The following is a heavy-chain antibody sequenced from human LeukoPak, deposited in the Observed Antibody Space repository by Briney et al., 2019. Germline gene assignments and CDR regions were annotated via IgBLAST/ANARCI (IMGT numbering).Heavy chain of an antibody. CDR2: ISYDGSNK. Sequence: GGSLRLSCAASGFTFSSYGMHWVRQAPGKGLEWVAVISYDGSNKYYADSVKGRFTISRDNSKNTLYLQMNSLRAEDTAVYYCAKRPYYYDSSGYYKTYYFDYWGQGTLVTVSS. CDR3: AKRPYYYDSSGYYKTYYFDY. CDR1: GFTFSSYG. J-gene: IGHJ4*02. D-gene: IGHD3-22*01. V-gene: IGHV3-30*18.